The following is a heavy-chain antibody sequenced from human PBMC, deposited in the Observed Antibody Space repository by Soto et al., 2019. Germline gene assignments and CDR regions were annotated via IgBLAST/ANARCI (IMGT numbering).Heavy chain of an antibody. V-gene: IGHV1-69*06. CDR1: GGTFSSYA. CDR2: IIPIFGTA. CDR3: ARGSIAAAGTYWFDP. Sequence: SVKVSCKASGGTFSSYAISCVRQAPGQGLEWMGGIIPIFGTANYAQKFQGRVTITADKSTSTAYMELSSLRSEDTAVYYCARGSIAAAGTYWFDPWGQGTLVTVSS. D-gene: IGHD6-13*01. J-gene: IGHJ5*02.